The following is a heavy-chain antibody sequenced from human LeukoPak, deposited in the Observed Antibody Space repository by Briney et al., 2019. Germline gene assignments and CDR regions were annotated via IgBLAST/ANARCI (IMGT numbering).Heavy chain of an antibody. Sequence: GGSLRLSCAASGFTVSSNYMSWVRQAPGKGLEWVSVIYSGGSTYYADSVKSRFTISRDNLKNTLYLQMNSLRAEDTAVYYCARGGATGFYVFYWGQGTLVTVSS. CDR1: GFTVSSNY. J-gene: IGHJ4*02. D-gene: IGHD1-26*01. CDR3: ARGGATGFYVFY. V-gene: IGHV3-53*01. CDR2: IYSGGST.